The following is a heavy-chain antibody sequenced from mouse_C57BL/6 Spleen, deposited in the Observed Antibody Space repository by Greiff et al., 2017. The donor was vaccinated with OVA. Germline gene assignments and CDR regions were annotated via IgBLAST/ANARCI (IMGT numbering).Heavy chain of an antibody. Sequence: VQLQQSGPELVKPGASVKISCKASGYAFSSSWMNWVKQRPGKGLEWIGRIYPGDGDTNYNGKFKGKATLTADKSSSTAYMQLSSLTSEDSAVYFCARRGYYDYDEAMDYWGQGTSVTVSS. CDR1: GYAFSSSW. V-gene: IGHV1-82*01. CDR3: ARRGYYDYDEAMDY. CDR2: IYPGDGDT. J-gene: IGHJ4*01. D-gene: IGHD2-4*01.